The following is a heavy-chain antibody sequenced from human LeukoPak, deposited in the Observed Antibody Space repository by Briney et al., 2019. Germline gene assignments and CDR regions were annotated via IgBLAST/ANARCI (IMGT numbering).Heavy chain of an antibody. J-gene: IGHJ4*02. D-gene: IGHD1-26*01. CDR1: GFIFNIYA. CDR3: ARGGHSGSYPDY. V-gene: IGHV3-30*04. Sequence: GGSLRLSCAASGFIFNIYAMHWVRQAPGKGLEWVAIISYDGNNQYYADSVRGRFTISRDNSKNTLYLQMNSLRAEDTAVYYCARGGHSGSYPDYWGQGTLVTVSS. CDR2: ISYDGNNQ.